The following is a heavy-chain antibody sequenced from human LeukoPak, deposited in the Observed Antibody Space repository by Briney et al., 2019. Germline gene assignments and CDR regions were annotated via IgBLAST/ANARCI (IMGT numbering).Heavy chain of an antibody. J-gene: IGHJ4*02. CDR3: ARDSVATMAARFFDY. V-gene: IGHV1-2*02. CDR2: VDPNTGDT. Sequence: ASVKVSCKASGHTFTGYYMHWVRQAPGQGLEWMGCVDPNTGDTNYAQKFQGRVTMTTDTSTSTAYMELRSLRSDDTAVYYCARDSVATMAARFFDYWGQGTLVTVSS. D-gene: IGHD5-12*01. CDR1: GHTFTGYY.